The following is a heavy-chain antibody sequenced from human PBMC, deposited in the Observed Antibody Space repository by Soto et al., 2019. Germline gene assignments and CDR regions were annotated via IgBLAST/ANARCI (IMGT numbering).Heavy chain of an antibody. CDR2: TYYRSKWNN. CDR1: GDSVSTNSAT. J-gene: IGHJ5*01. V-gene: IGHV6-1*01. Sequence: TLSLTCDISGDSVSTNSATWNWITQSPSRVLKWMGSTYYRSKWNNDYKVTVKRRITINQDTSNNQLSLQLNSVTPDDTAVYYCVRLIGNSWLDSWGQGTLVTVSS. D-gene: IGHD2-8*01. CDR3: VRLIGNSWLDS.